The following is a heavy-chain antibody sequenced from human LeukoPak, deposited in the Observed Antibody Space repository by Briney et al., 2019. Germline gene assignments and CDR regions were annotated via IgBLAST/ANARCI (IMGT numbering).Heavy chain of an antibody. D-gene: IGHD3-22*01. CDR3: ARGYGYYDSSGYYYPYYYGMDV. J-gene: IGHJ6*04. Sequence: SETLSLTCAVYGGSFSGYYWSWIRQPPGKGLEWIGEINHSGSTNYNPSLKSRVTISVDTSKNQFSLKLSSVTAADTAVYYCARGYGYYDSSGYYYPYYYGMDVWGKGTTVTVSS. CDR2: INHSGST. CDR1: GGSFSGYY. V-gene: IGHV4-34*01.